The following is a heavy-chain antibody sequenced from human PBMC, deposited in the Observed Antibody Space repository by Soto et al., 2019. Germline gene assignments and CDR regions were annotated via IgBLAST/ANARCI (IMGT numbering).Heavy chain of an antibody. V-gene: IGHV3-15*01. CDR3: TTLSITIFGVVLMDV. Sequence: PGGSLRLPSAASAFTFSSNAMTWVRQAPGKRLEWVGRSKSKTDGGTTDYAAPVKGRFTISRDDSKNTLYLQMNSLKTEDTAVYYCTTLSITIFGVVLMDVWGQGTTVTVSS. CDR1: AFTFSSNA. CDR2: SKSKTDGGTT. D-gene: IGHD3-3*01. J-gene: IGHJ6*02.